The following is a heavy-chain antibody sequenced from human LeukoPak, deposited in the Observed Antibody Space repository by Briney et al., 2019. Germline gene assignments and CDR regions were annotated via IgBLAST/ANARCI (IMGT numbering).Heavy chain of an antibody. CDR1: VYTFTNYG. D-gene: IGHD6-13*01. V-gene: IGHV1-18*01. CDR3: AREGQQLVDY. CDR2: ISAYNGNT. J-gene: IGHJ4*02. Sequence: ASVKVSSKPSVYTFTNYGTSWVRQAPGQGLEWMGWISAYNGNTNYSQTLQGRVTMTTDTSTSTAYMELRSLRSDDTAVYYCAREGQQLVDYWGQGTLVTVSS.